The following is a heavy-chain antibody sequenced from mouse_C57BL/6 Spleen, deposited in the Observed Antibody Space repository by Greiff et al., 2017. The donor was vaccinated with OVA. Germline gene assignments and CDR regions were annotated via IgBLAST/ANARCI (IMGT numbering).Heavy chain of an antibody. V-gene: IGHV1-5*01. Sequence: VQLQQSGTVLARPGASVKMSCKTSGYTFTSYWMHWVKQRPGQGLEWIGAIYPGNSDTSYNPKFKGQAKLTAVTSASPAYMELSSLTNEDAAVYDCTREATVVACEHWGQGNTLTVPS. CDR2: IYPGNSDT. D-gene: IGHD1-1*01. J-gene: IGHJ2*01. CDR1: GYTFTSYW. CDR3: TREATVVACEH.